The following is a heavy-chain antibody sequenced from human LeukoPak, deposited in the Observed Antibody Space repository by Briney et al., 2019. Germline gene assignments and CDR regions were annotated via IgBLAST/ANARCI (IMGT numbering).Heavy chain of an antibody. CDR2: IIPILGIA. D-gene: IGHD3-22*01. V-gene: IGHV1-69*04. CDR3: ARGGYYYDSSGYLEAFDI. CDR1: GGTFSSYA. Sequence: ASVKVSCKASGGTFSSYAISWVRQAPGQGLEWMGRIIPILGIANYAQKFQGRVTITADKSTSTAYMELSSLRSEDTAVYYCARGGYYYDSSGYLEAFDIWGQGTMVTVSS. J-gene: IGHJ3*02.